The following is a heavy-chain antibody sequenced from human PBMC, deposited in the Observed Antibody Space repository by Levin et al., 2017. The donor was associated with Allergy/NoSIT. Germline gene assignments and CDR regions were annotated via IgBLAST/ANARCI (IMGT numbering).Heavy chain of an antibody. D-gene: IGHD2-2*01. CDR2: IYYSGTT. J-gene: IGHJ4*02. V-gene: IGHV4-39*01. CDR1: GGSISSSGYY. CDR3: ARERSACTSSTCYGIDY. Sequence: TSETLSLTCIVSGGSISSSGYYWGWIRQPPGKGLEWIGTIYYSGTTYYNPSLKSRVTISVDTSKNQFSLKLSSVTAADTAVYYCARERSACTSSTCYGIDYWGQGTRVTVSS.